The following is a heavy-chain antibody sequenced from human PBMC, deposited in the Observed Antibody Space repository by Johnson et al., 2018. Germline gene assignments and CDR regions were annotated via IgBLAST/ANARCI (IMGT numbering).Heavy chain of an antibody. CDR2: IRSKANNYAK. D-gene: IGHD4-23*01. CDR3: ARFPFSYGGTSRGGAFDI. Sequence: VQLQESGGGLVQPGGSLKLSCAASGFTFSGSAMHWVRQASGKGLEWVGRIRSKANNYAKAYAASVKGRFTVSRDDSKNTLYLQMHSLRAEATDVYYCARFPFSYGGTSRGGAFDIWGQGTMVTVSS. CDR1: GFTFSGSA. J-gene: IGHJ3*02. V-gene: IGHV3-73*02.